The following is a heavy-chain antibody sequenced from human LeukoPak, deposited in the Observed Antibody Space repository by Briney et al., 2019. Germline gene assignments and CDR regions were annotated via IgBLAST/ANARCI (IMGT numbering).Heavy chain of an antibody. V-gene: IGHV3-21*01. J-gene: IGHJ4*02. Sequence: GGSLRLSCAASGFTFNTYSMNWVRQAPGKGLEWVSCISSSNTYIYYADSVKGRFTISRDNAKNSLYLQMNSLRAEDTAVYYCARDYGQPRRFYGFDSWGQGTLVTVSS. CDR1: GFTFNTYS. D-gene: IGHD2/OR15-2a*01. CDR2: ISSSNTYI. CDR3: ARDYGQPRRFYGFDS.